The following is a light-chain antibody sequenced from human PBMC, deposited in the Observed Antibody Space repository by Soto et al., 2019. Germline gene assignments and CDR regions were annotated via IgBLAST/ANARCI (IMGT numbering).Light chain of an antibody. CDR2: DAT. CDR3: HQIYSYRTRT. J-gene: IGKJ1*01. Sequence: RVTQYPSALSASVEDKVTSTCGASQFISSFLNWYQQKPGKAPKLLIYDATTLQSGVPSRFSGGGSGTDFSLFISNLQPVDFGTYYCHQIYSYRTRTFGQGTKVDIK. V-gene: IGKV1-39*01. CDR1: QFISSF.